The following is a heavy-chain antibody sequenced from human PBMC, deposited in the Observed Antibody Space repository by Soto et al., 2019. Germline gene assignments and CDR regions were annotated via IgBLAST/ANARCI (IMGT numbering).Heavy chain of an antibody. CDR2: IKSKAYGGTT. CDR1: GFSFGDAW. V-gene: IGHV3-15*07. CDR3: TTFSIVTANEY. D-gene: IGHD1-26*01. J-gene: IGHJ4*02. Sequence: EVQLVESGGGLVKPGGSLRLSCAASGFSFGDAWMNWVRQAPGKGLEWVGRIKSKAYGGTTEFAAAVRGRFSISRGDSGNMLYLQMNGLTTEDTAVYHCTTFSIVTANEYWGQGALVTVSS.